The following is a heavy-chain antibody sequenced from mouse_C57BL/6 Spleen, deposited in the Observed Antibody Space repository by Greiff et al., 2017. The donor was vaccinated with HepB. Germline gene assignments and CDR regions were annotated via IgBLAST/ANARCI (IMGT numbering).Heavy chain of an antibody. D-gene: IGHD3-3*01. CDR1: GFNIKDDN. CDR2: IDPENGDT. Sequence: EVQLQQSGAELVRPGASVKLSCTASGFNIKDDNMHWVKQRPEQGLEWIGWIDPENGDTEYASKFQGKATITADTSSNTAYLQLSSLTSEDTAVYYCTTRGRGYWGQGTTLTVSS. J-gene: IGHJ2*01. V-gene: IGHV14-4*01. CDR3: TTRGRGY.